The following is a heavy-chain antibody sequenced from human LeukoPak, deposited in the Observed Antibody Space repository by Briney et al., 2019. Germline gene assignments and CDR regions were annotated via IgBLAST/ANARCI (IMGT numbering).Heavy chain of an antibody. Sequence: GGSLRLSCAASGFTVSSNYMRWVRQAPGKGLEWVSVIYSGGSTYYADSVKGRFTISRDNSKNTLYLQMNGLRAEDTAVYYCARLDYYGSGSYSWGQGTLVTVSS. D-gene: IGHD3-10*01. CDR1: GFTVSSNY. CDR3: ARLDYYGSGSYS. CDR2: IYSGGST. J-gene: IGHJ4*02. V-gene: IGHV3-53*01.